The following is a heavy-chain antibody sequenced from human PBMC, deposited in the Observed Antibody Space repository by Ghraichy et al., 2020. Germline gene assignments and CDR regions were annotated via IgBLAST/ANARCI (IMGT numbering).Heavy chain of an antibody. D-gene: IGHD5-24*01. J-gene: IGHJ4*02. CDR3: ARDLGDGYNDFDY. CDR1: GFTFSSYG. V-gene: IGHV3-33*01. Sequence: GGSLRLSCAASGFTFSSYGMHWVRQAPGKGLEWVAVISSDRSNKYYADSVKGRFTISRDNSKNTLYLQMNSLRAEDTAVYYCARDLGDGYNDFDYWGQGTLVTVSS. CDR2: ISSDRSNK.